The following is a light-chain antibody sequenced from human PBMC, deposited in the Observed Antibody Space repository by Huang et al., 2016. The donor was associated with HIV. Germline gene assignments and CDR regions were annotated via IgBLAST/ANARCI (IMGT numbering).Light chain of an antibody. Sequence: DIQMTQSLSSLSASVGDRITITCRATQGIANRLAWYQQRPGRVPNLLIYAASSLQSGVPSRFSGSGSGTHFSLTISSLQPEDVATYYCHKYDSAPFTFGGGTKVEIK. J-gene: IGKJ4*01. V-gene: IGKV1-27*01. CDR1: QGIANR. CDR2: AAS. CDR3: HKYDSAPFT.